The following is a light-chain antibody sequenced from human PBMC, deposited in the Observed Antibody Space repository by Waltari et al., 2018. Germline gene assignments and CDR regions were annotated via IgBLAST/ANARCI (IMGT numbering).Light chain of an antibody. CDR3: LQYRSSPWT. J-gene: IGKJ1*01. CDR1: QSISSW. Sequence: DIQMTQSPSSLSASVGDTVTITCRESQSISSWLAWYQQKPGKAPKLLIYKASSLQSGVPSRFRGSGSGTDFTLTISSLQPEDFAIYYCLQYRSSPWTFGQGTKVEIK. V-gene: IGKV1-5*03. CDR2: KAS.